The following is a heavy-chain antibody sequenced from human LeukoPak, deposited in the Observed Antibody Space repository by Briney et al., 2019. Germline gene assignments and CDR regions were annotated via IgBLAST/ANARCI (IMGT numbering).Heavy chain of an antibody. CDR2: ISSDGSNK. CDR3: ARDQGYSYGHSFDY. D-gene: IGHD5-18*01. CDR1: GFTYSSHN. V-gene: IGHV3-30-3*01. J-gene: IGHJ4*02. Sequence: PGGPLRLSCAASGFTYSSHNMHWVRQAPGKGLEWVALISSDGSNKYYADSMKGRFTISRDNSKNTLYLQMNSLRAEDTAVYYCARDQGYSYGHSFDYWGQGTLVTVSS.